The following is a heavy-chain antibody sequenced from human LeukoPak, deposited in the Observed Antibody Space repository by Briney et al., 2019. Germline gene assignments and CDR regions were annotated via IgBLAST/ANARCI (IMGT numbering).Heavy chain of an antibody. CDR1: GFTFSSYA. D-gene: IGHD5-12*01. V-gene: IGHV3-30-3*01. CDR3: AREYSGYDGGPNWFDP. CDR2: ISYDGSNK. Sequence: PGGSLRLSCAASGFTFSSYAMHWVRQAPGKGLEWVAVISYDGSNKYYADSVKGRFTISRDNSKNTLYLQMNSLRAEDTAVYYCAREYSGYDGGPNWFDPWGQGTLVTVSS. J-gene: IGHJ5*02.